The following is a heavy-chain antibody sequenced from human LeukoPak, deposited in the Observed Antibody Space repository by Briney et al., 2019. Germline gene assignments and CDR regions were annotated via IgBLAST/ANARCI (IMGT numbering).Heavy chain of an antibody. CDR3: AIDQRYTSYTDAFDI. Sequence: ASVKVSCKASGYTFTSYYMHWVRQAPGQGLEWMGIINPSGGSTSYAQKFQGRVTMTRDMSTSTVYMELSSLRSEDTAVYYCAIDQRYTSYTDAFDIWGQGTMVTVSS. V-gene: IGHV1-46*01. CDR2: INPSGGST. J-gene: IGHJ3*02. CDR1: GYTFTSYY. D-gene: IGHD2-2*02.